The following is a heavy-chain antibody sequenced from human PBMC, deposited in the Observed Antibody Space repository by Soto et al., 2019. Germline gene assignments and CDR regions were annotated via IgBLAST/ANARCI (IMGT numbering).Heavy chain of an antibody. CDR2: INPNSGGT. J-gene: IGHJ5*02. V-gene: IGHV1-2*04. D-gene: IGHD3-10*01. CDR3: ARGGITMVRGVNWFDP. CDR1: GYTFTGYY. Sequence: QVQLVQSGAEVKKPGASVKVSCKASGYTFTGYYMHWVRQAPGQGLEWMGWINPNSGGTNYAQKFQGWVTMTRDTSINTAYMELSRLRSDDTAVYYCARGGITMVRGVNWFDPWGQGTLVTVSS.